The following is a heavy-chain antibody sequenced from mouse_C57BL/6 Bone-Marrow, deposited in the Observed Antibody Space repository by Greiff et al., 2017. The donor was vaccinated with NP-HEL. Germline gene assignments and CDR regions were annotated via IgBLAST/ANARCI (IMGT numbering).Heavy chain of an antibody. CDR1: GYTFTDYY. CDR3: ARGDYYGSSVWFAY. Sequence: EVQLQQSGPELVKPGASVKISCKASGYTFTDYYMNWVKQSHGKSLEWIGDINPNNGGTSYNQKFKGKATLTVDKSSSTAYMELRSLTSEDSAVYYCARGDYYGSSVWFAYWGQGTLVTVSA. J-gene: IGHJ3*01. D-gene: IGHD1-1*01. CDR2: INPNNGGT. V-gene: IGHV1-26*01.